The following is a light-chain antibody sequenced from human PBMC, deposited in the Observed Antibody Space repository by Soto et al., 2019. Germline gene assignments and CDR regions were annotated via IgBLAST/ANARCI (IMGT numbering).Light chain of an antibody. Sequence: QSVLAQPGSASGSPGQAVPISCTGTSSDVGAYNYVSWYQHLPGQAPKVMIYDVTKRPSGVPDRFSGSNSGETASLTISDLQAEDEADYYCCSHAGSYAYVFGPGPKVAV. CDR2: DVT. CDR1: SSDVGAYNY. V-gene: IGLV2-11*01. CDR3: CSHAGSYAYV. J-gene: IGLJ1*01.